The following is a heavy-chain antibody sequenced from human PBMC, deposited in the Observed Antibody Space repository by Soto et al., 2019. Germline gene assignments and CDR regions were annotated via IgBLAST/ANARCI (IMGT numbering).Heavy chain of an antibody. V-gene: IGHV1-46*01. CDR3: VRGGGTLDY. J-gene: IGHJ4*02. Sequence: ASVKVSCKASGYTFISYAMYWVRQAPGQGLEWMGIISPRDGTTTYALKFQGRVTMTRDTSTSTFYMEMSNVRYEDPAVYYCVRGGGTLDYWGQGTQVTVSS. CDR2: ISPRDGTT. CDR1: GYTFISYA.